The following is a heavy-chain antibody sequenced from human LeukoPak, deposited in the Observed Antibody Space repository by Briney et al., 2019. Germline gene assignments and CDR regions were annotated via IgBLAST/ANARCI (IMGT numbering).Heavy chain of an antibody. CDR1: GFTFSSYG. Sequence: GGSLRLSCAASGFTFSSYGMHWVRQALGKGLEWVAVISYDGSNKYYADSVKGRFTISRDNSKNTLYLQMNSLRDEDTGVYYCAKGLRTGVGPYMGYHYYMDVWGKGATVTVSS. CDR3: AKGLRTGVGPYMGYHYYMDV. J-gene: IGHJ6*03. V-gene: IGHV3-30*18. D-gene: IGHD3-16*01. CDR2: ISYDGSNK.